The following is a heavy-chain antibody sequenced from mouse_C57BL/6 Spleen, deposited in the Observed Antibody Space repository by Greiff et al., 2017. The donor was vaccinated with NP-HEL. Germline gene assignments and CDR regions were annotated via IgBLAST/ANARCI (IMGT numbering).Heavy chain of an antibody. CDR3: ARSSYYSNYGD. Sequence: QVQLQQPGAELVKPGASVKLSCKASGYTFTSYWMHWVKQRPGQGLEWIGMIHPNSGSTNYNEKFKSKATLTVDKSSSTAYMQLSSLTSEDSAVYYCARSSYYSNYGDWGQGTTLTVSS. CDR2: IHPNSGST. CDR1: GYTFTSYW. D-gene: IGHD2-5*01. V-gene: IGHV1-64*01. J-gene: IGHJ2*01.